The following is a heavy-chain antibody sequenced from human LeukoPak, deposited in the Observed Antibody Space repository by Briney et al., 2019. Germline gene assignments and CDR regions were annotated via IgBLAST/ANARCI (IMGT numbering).Heavy chain of an antibody. CDR1: GYSISSGYY. Sequence: SETLSLTCTVSGYSISSGYYWGWIRQPPGKGLEWIGSIYHSGSTYYNPSLKSRVTISVDTSKNQFSLKLSSVTAADTAVYYCARGTGQYSSGWYPKLPQLGQNWFDPWGQGTLVTVSS. CDR2: IYHSGST. V-gene: IGHV4-38-2*02. CDR3: ARGTGQYSSGWYPKLPQLGQNWFDP. D-gene: IGHD6-19*01. J-gene: IGHJ5*02.